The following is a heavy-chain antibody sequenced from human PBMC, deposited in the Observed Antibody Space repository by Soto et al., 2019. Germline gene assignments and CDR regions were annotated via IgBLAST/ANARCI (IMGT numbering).Heavy chain of an antibody. CDR1: GGSISSYY. V-gene: IGHV4-59*01. D-gene: IGHD3-16*01. J-gene: IGHJ5*02. Sequence: SETLSLTCTVSGGSISSYYWSWIRQPPGKGLEWIGYIYYSGSTNYNPSLKSRVTISVDTSKNQFSLKLSSVTAADTAVYYCARDIQGGVPMGSWFVPWGQGTLVTVS. CDR3: ARDIQGGVPMGSWFVP. CDR2: IYYSGST.